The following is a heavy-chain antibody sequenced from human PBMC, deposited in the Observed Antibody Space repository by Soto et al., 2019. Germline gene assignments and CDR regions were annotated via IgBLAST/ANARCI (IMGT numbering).Heavy chain of an antibody. Sequence: QVQLQESGPGLVKPSETLSLTCTVSGGSVSSGSYYWSWIRQPPGKGLEWIGYIYYGGSTNYNPSRQSRVPTPVDTSKNQYSLKLSSVTAADTAVYYCARGIEGWYQGRYYYGMDVWGQGTTVTVSS. J-gene: IGHJ6*02. CDR2: IYYGGST. D-gene: IGHD6-19*01. CDR1: GGSVSSGSYY. V-gene: IGHV4-61*01. CDR3: ARGIEGWYQGRYYYGMDV.